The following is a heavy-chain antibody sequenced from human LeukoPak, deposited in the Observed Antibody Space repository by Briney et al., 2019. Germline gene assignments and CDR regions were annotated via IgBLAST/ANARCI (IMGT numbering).Heavy chain of an antibody. CDR3: AREGVLGAFDI. Sequence: SETLSLTCTVSGGSISSSRYYWAWIRQSPGKGLEWIGSLYYSGSAYYNPSLKSRVTISVDTSKSQFSLRLSSVTAADTAVYYCAREGVLGAFDIWGQGTMVTVSS. D-gene: IGHD2/OR15-2a*01. CDR2: LYYSGSA. V-gene: IGHV4-39*07. CDR1: GGSISSSRYY. J-gene: IGHJ3*02.